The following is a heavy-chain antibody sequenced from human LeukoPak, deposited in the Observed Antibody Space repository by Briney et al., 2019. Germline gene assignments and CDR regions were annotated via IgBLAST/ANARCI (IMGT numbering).Heavy chain of an antibody. J-gene: IGHJ4*02. D-gene: IGHD3-9*01. CDR3: AKPPATLRYFDWMSGFDY. V-gene: IGHV3-53*05. CDR2: IYSGGST. Sequence: GGSLRLSCAAFGFTVSRDHMTWVRQAPGKGLEWVSIIYSGGSTYYADSVRGRFTISRDNSKNTLYLQMDSLRAEDTAVYYCAKPPATLRYFDWMSGFDYWGQGSLVTVSS. CDR1: GFTVSRDH.